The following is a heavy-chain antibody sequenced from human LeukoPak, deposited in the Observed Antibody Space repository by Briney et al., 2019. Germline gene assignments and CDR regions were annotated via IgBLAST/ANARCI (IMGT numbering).Heavy chain of an antibody. V-gene: IGHV4-59*01. CDR1: GGSLNSYY. J-gene: IGHJ4*02. Sequence: SETLSLTCTVSGGSLNSYYLRWIRQPPGKGLEWSGYIYNIATTYYNPSLKSRVTISVDTSNNQFSLNLGSVTAADTAVYYCARDRRHQVIRDWGQGTLVTVSS. D-gene: IGHD2-21*01. CDR2: IYNIATT. CDR3: ARDRRHQVIRD.